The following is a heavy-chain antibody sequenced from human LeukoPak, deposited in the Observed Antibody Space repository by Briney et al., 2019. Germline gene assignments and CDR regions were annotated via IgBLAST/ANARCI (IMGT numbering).Heavy chain of an antibody. CDR1: GFTFSSYA. J-gene: IGHJ4*02. V-gene: IGHV3-7*01. Sequence: GGSLRLSCAASGFTFSSYAMSWVRQAPGKGLEWVANIKQDGSEKYYVDSVKGRFTISRDNAKNSLYLQMNSLRAEDTAVYYCARDGAKIYSGYDNYYFDYWGQGTLVTVSS. CDR3: ARDGAKIYSGYDNYYFDY. D-gene: IGHD5-12*01. CDR2: IKQDGSEK.